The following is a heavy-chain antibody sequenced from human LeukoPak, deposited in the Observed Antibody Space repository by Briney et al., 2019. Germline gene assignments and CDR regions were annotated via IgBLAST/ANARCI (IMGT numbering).Heavy chain of an antibody. J-gene: IGHJ6*02. CDR1: GYSFTSYW. Sequence: GESLKISCKGSGYSFTSYWIGWVRQMPGKGLEWMGIIYLGDSDTRYSPSFQGQVTISADKSISTAYLQWSSLKASDTAMYYCARLAYSSSWYISNYYYYYGMDVWGQGTTVTVSS. D-gene: IGHD6-13*01. CDR3: ARLAYSSSWYISNYYYYYGMDV. V-gene: IGHV5-51*01. CDR2: IYLGDSDT.